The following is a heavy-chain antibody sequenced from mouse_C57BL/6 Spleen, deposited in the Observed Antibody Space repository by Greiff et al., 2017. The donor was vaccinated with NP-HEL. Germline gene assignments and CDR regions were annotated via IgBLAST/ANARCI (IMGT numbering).Heavy chain of an antibody. D-gene: IGHD2-1*01. CDR2: IYPSDSET. J-gene: IGHJ4*01. Sequence: QVQLQQPGAELVRPGSSVKLSCKASGYTFTSYWMDWVKQRPGQGLEWIGNIYPSDSETHYNQKFKDKATLTVDESSSTAYMQLSSLTSEDSAVYYCARGNYFYYAMDYWGQGTSVTVSS. V-gene: IGHV1-61*01. CDR3: ARGNYFYYAMDY. CDR1: GYTFTSYW.